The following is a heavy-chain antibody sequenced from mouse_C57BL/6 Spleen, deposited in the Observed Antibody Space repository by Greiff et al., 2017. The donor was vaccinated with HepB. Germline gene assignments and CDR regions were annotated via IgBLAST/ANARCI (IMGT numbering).Heavy chain of an antibody. CDR1: GYAFTNYL. J-gene: IGHJ3*01. Sequence: QVQLQQSGAELVRPGTSVKVSCKASGYAFTNYLIEWVKQRPGQGLEWIGVINPGSGGTNYNENFKGKATLTADKSSSTAYMQLSSLTSEDSAVYFCARDGYSNYDGIWFAYWGQGTLVTVSA. CDR3: ARDGYSNYDGIWFAY. V-gene: IGHV1-54*01. D-gene: IGHD2-5*01. CDR2: INPGSGGT.